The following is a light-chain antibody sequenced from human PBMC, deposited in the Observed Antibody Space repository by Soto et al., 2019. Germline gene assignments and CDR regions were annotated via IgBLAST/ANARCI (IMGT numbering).Light chain of an antibody. CDR1: QSVSSN. J-gene: IGKJ4*01. V-gene: IGKV3-15*01. CDR3: QQDSSWPLT. Sequence: EIVVTQSPATLSVSPGERATLSCRASQSVSSNLAWYQQKPGRAPRLLIYAASIRATGVPATFSGSGSGTEFTLSISSLQSEHLGVYYCQQDSSWPLTFGGGTKVDIK. CDR2: AAS.